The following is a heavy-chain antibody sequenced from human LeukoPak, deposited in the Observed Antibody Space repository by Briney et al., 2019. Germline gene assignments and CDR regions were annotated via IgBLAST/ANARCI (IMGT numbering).Heavy chain of an antibody. V-gene: IGHV4-4*02. Sequence: SETLSLTCAVSGGSITSSHWWSWARQPPGKGLEWIGEIYHGGTTNYTPSLKSRVTMSVDRSKNQFSLKLSSVTAADTAVYYCATYPYGGDYGSYYFDYWGQGTLVTVSS. J-gene: IGHJ4*02. CDR2: IYHGGTT. CDR1: GGSITSSHW. CDR3: ATYPYGGDYGSYYFDY. D-gene: IGHD4-23*01.